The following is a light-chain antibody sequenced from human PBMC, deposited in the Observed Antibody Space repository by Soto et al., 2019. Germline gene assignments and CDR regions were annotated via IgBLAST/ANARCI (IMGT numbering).Light chain of an antibody. Sequence: DIQMTQSPSTLCASVGDRVTITCRASQSISSWLAWYQQKPGKAPKLLIYDASSLESGVPSRFSGSGSGTEFTLTISSLQPDDFATYYCQQYNSYLWTFGQGTKVDI. CDR2: DAS. V-gene: IGKV1-5*01. J-gene: IGKJ1*01. CDR3: QQYNSYLWT. CDR1: QSISSW.